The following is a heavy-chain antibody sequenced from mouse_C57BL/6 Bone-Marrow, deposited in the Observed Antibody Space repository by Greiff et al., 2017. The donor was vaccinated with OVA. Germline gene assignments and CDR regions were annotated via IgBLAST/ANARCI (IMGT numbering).Heavy chain of an antibody. Sequence: QVHVQQSGPELVKPGASVKISCKASGYSFTSYYIHWVKQRPGQGLEWIGWIYPGSGNTKYNEKFKGKATLTADTSSSPAYMQLSTLTSEDSAVYYSAREQWYYFAYWGQGTPLTVSA. D-gene: IGHD1-1*01. J-gene: IGHJ3*01. CDR2: IYPGSGNT. CDR3: AREQWYYFAY. V-gene: IGHV1-66*01. CDR1: GYSFTSYY.